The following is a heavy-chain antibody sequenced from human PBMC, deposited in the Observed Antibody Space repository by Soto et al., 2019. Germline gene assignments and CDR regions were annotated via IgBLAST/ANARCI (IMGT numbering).Heavy chain of an antibody. J-gene: IGHJ4*02. Sequence: GGSLRLSCAASGFTFSSYSMNWVRQAPGKGLEWVSSISSSSSYIYYADSVKGRFTISRDNAKNSLYLQMNSLRAEDTAVYYCARGPPWTFVYFDYWGQGTLVTVSS. CDR2: ISSSSSYI. D-gene: IGHD3-16*02. CDR1: GFTFSSYS. V-gene: IGHV3-21*01. CDR3: ARGPPWTFVYFDY.